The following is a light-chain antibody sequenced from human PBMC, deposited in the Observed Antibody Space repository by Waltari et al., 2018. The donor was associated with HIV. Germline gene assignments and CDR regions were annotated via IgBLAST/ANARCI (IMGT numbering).Light chain of an antibody. CDR3: CSYAGSYTKV. V-gene: IGLV2-11*01. CDR2: DVS. J-gene: IGLJ2*01. Sequence: QSALTQPRSVSGSPGQSVTISCTGTSSDFGGYNYVPWYQQHPGKAPKLMIYDVSKRPSGVPDRFSGSKSGNTASLTISGLQAEDEADYYCCSYAGSYTKVFGGGTKLTVL. CDR1: SSDFGGYNY.